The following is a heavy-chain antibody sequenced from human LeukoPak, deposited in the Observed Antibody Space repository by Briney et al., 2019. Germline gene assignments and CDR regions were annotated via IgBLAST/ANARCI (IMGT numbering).Heavy chain of an antibody. Sequence: GGSLRLSCAASGFTFSSHWMSWVRQAPGKGLEWVAYIKQDASDKYYVDSMKGRFTISRDNAKNSLYLQMNSLRAEDTAVYYCARALIAVAGTKAFYFDYWGQGTLVTVSS. CDR2: IKQDASDK. CDR3: ARALIAVAGTKAFYFDY. D-gene: IGHD6-19*01. J-gene: IGHJ4*02. CDR1: GFTFSSHW. V-gene: IGHV3-7*01.